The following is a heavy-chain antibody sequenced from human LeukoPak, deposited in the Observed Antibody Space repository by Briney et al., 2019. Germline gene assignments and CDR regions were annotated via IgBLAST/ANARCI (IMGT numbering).Heavy chain of an antibody. CDR1: GFTFNSYA. CDR2: MSFDGTNE. D-gene: IGHD2-15*01. CDR3: ARSATPYSSGWQTSY. J-gene: IGHJ4*02. V-gene: IGHV3-30-3*01. Sequence: PGGCLRLSCAASGFTFNSYAMHWVRQAPGKGLEWVALMSFDGTNEYYADSVKGRFTISRDYSKNTLYLQMNSLRGEDTAVYYCARSATPYSSGWQTSYWGQGTRVTVSS.